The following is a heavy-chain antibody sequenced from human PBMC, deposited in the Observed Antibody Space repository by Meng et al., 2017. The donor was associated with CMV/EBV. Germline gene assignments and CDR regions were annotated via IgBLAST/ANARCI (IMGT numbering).Heavy chain of an antibody. CDR2: IYYSGST. CDR3: ARNKARSSSSWYHFDY. J-gene: IGHJ4*02. CDR1: GYSISSGYY. V-gene: IGHV4-61*01. D-gene: IGHD6-13*01. Sequence: GSLRLSCTVSGYSISSGYYWGWIRQPPGKGLEWIGYIYYSGSTNYNPSLKSRVTISVDTSKNQFSLKLSSVTAADTAVYYCARNKARSSSSWYHFDYWGQGTLVTVSS.